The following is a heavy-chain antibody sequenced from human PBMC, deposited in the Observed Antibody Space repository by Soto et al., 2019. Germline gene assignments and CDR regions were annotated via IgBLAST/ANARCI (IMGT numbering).Heavy chain of an antibody. J-gene: IGHJ4*02. Sequence: QVQLQQWGAGLLKPSETLSLTCAVYGGSFSGYYWSWIRQPPGKGLEWIGEINHSGSTNYNPSLXSXVTXSVDTSKNQFSLKLSSVTAADTAVYYCARGSSLGYWGQGTLVTVSS. CDR2: INHSGST. CDR3: ARGSSLGY. V-gene: IGHV4-34*01. CDR1: GGSFSGYY.